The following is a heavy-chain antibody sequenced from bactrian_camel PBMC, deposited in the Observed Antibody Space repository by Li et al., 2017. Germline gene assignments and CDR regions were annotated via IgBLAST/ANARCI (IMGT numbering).Heavy chain of an antibody. CDR2: VDTDGVT. CDR3: AAEAPAYGLDCDMYEEAYNY. J-gene: IGHJ4*01. V-gene: IGHV3S26*01. D-gene: IGHD1*01. Sequence: VQLVESGGDLVQPGGSLRLSCTASAIRFSMYYMTWVRQAPGKEREGVAAVDTDGVTSYGDSVKGRFTISKNNAEHILYLQMDRLNPEDTAMYYCAAEAPAYGLDCDMYEEAYNYWGQGTQVTVS. CDR1: AIRFSMYY.